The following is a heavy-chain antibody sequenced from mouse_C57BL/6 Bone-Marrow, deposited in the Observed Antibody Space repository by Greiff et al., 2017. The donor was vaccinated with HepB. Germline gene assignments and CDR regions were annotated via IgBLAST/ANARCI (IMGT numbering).Heavy chain of an antibody. J-gene: IGHJ1*03. CDR3: ARRIYYDYDEGYFDV. Sequence: QVQLQQPGAELVMPGASVKLSCKASGYTFTSYWMHWVKQRPGQGLEWIGEIDPSDSYTNYNQKFKGKSTLTVDKSSSTAYMQLSSLTSEDSAVYDYARRIYYDYDEGYFDVWGTGTTVTVSS. CDR1: GYTFTSYW. D-gene: IGHD2-4*01. CDR2: IDPSDSYT. V-gene: IGHV1-69*01.